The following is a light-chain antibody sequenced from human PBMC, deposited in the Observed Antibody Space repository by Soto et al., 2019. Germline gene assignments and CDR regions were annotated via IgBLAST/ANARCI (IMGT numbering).Light chain of an antibody. J-gene: IGLJ1*01. CDR2: EVT. CDR3: SSKRSSDTLYV. V-gene: IGLV2-14*01. CDR1: SSDIGGSKY. Sequence: QSVLTQPASLSGSPGQSITISCAGTSSDIGGSKYVSWYQRHPGKAPKLIIYEVTYRPSGVSARFSGSKSGNTASLTVSGLQAEDEADYYCSSKRSSDTLYVFGTGTKVTV.